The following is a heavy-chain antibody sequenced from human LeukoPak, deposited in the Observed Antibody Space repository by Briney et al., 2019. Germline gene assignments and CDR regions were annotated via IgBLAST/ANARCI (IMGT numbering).Heavy chain of an antibody. CDR2: INHDGSDA. D-gene: IGHD3-10*01. CDR3: TRARDYNSGSYPGF. V-gene: IGHV3-74*01. Sequence: QSGGSLRLSCEASGFSLTSYWMHWVRQAPGKGLVWASRINHDGSDAIYADSVRGRFTISRDDANNRLYLQLNRLGAEDTAIYYCTRARDYNSGSYPGFWGRGTLVTVSS. J-gene: IGHJ4*02. CDR1: GFSLTSYW.